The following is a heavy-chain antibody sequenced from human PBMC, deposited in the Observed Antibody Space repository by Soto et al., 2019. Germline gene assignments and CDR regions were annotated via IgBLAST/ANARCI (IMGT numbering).Heavy chain of an antibody. CDR2: ISAYNGNT. CDR3: ARDRVEYSSSENAFDI. V-gene: IGHV1-18*01. Sequence: QVQLVQSGAEVKKPGASVKVSCKASGYTFTSYGISWVRQAPGQGLEWMGWISAYNGNTNYAQKLQGRVTMTTDTSTSTADMELRSLRSDDTAVYYCARDRVEYSSSENAFDIWGQGTMVTVSS. CDR1: GYTFTSYG. D-gene: IGHD6-6*01. J-gene: IGHJ3*02.